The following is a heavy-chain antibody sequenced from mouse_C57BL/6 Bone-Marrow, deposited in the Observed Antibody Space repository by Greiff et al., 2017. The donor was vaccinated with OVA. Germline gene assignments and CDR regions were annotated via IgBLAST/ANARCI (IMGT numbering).Heavy chain of an antibody. D-gene: IGHD3-2*02. J-gene: IGHJ4*01. CDR3: ARTPDSSGPYYAMDY. V-gene: IGHV8-8*01. CDR1: GFSLSTFGMG. Sequence: QVTLKVSGPGILQPSQSLSLTCSFSGFSLSTFGMGVVWIRQPSGKGLVWLAHLWWDDDKYYNPALKSRPTISNDSSNNQVFLKIADVDTADTATYYCARTPDSSGPYYAMDYWGQGTSVTVSS. CDR2: LWWDDDK.